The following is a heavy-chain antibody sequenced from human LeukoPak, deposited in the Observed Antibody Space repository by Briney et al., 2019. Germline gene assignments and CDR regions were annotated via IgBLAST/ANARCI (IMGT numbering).Heavy chain of an antibody. Sequence: PGGSLRLSCAASGFTFSSYSMNWVRQAPGKGLEWVSSISSSSSYIYYADSVKGRFTISRDNAKNTLYLQMNSLRAEDTAVYYCAREVVARHYYGMDVWGQGTTVTISS. CDR3: AREVVARHYYGMDV. CDR1: GFTFSSYS. D-gene: IGHD2-15*01. CDR2: ISSSSSYI. V-gene: IGHV3-21*01. J-gene: IGHJ6*02.